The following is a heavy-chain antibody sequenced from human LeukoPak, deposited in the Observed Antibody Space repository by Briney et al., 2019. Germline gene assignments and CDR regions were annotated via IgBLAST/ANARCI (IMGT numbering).Heavy chain of an antibody. Sequence: SETLSLTCTVSGASISSGDYYWSWIRQPPGKGLEWIGFIYYSGSTYYNPSLKSRVTISVDTSKNQFSLKLSSVTAADTAVYYCARVRPSWTVATFDYWGQGTLVTVSS. CDR1: GASISSGDYY. CDR2: IYYSGST. D-gene: IGHD5-12*01. J-gene: IGHJ4*02. CDR3: ARVRPSWTVATFDY. V-gene: IGHV4-30-4*01.